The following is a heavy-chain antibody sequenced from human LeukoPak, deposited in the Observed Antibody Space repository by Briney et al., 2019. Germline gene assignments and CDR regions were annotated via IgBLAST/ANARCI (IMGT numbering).Heavy chain of an antibody. V-gene: IGHV3-53*04. CDR2: IYSGGST. CDR1: GFSFSSYT. Sequence: GGSLRLSCAASGFSFSSYTMSWVRQAPGKGLEWVSVIYSGGSTYYADSVKGRFTISKHNSKNTLYLQMNSLRAEDTAVYYCASRYYWGQGTLVTVSS. CDR3: ASRYY. J-gene: IGHJ4*02.